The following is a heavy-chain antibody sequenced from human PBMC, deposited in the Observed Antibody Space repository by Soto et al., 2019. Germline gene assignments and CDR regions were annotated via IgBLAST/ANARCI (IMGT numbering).Heavy chain of an antibody. J-gene: IGHJ4*02. CDR1: GFTFDDYA. V-gene: IGHV3-9*01. CDR2: LSCNSGGI. D-gene: IGHD6-13*01. Sequence: EVPLVESGGGLVQPGRSLRLSCAATGFTFDDYAMHWVRQAPGKGLEWVAGLSCNSGGIGYAASVKGRFNISRDNSKNSLYLQMNSLATEDTALYYCAKDKDSAAGRGYFDYWGQGILVTVSS. CDR3: AKDKDSAAGRGYFDY.